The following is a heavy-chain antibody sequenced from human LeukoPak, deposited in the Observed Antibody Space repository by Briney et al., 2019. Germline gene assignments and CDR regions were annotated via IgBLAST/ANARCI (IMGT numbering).Heavy chain of an antibody. V-gene: IGHV3-30-3*01. Sequence: GGSLRLSCAASGFTFSSYAMHWVRQAPGKGLEWVAVISYDGSNKYYADSVKGRFTISRDNSKNTLYLQMNSLRAEDTAVYYCARDSGPIIMVRGVMFIYWGQGTLVTVSS. J-gene: IGHJ4*02. CDR1: GFTFSSYA. CDR3: ARDSGPIIMVRGVMFIY. CDR2: ISYDGSNK. D-gene: IGHD3-10*01.